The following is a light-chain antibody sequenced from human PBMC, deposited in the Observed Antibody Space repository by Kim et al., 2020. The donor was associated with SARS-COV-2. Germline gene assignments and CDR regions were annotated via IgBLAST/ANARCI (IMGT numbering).Light chain of an antibody. CDR3: SSYAGSNNLV. CDR1: SSDVGGYNY. CDR2: EVS. J-gene: IGLJ3*02. Sequence: GPSVTISCTGTSSDVGGYNYVSWDQQHPGKAPKLLIYEVSKRPSGVPDRFSGSKSGNTASLTVSGLQAEDEADYYCSSYAGSNNLVFGGGTKLTVL. V-gene: IGLV2-8*01.